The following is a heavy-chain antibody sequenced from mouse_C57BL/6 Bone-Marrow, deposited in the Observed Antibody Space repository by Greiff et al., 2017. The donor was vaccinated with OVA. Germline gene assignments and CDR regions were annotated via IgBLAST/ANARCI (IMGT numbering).Heavy chain of an antibody. CDR1: GFNIKDDY. V-gene: IGHV14-4*01. CDR3: TTNFDY. CDR2: IDPENGDT. J-gene: IGHJ2*01. Sequence: EVQLLESGAELVRPGASVKLSCTASGFNIKDDYMHWVKPRPEQGLEWIGWIDPENGDTEYASKFQGKATITADTSSNTAYLQLSSLTSEDTAVYYCTTNFDYWGQGTTLTVSS.